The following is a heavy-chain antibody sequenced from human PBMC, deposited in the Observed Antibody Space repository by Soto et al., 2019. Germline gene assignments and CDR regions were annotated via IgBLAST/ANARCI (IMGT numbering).Heavy chain of an antibody. CDR3: ARGRYGDY. CDR1: GYTFTSYG. V-gene: IGHV1-18*01. J-gene: IGHJ4*02. D-gene: IGHD1-1*01. Sequence: QVHLVQSGAEVKKPGPPVKASCKASGYTFTSYGITWVRQAPGQGLEGRGWIGAHNGNTDYAQKLQGRVIVTRDTSTSTAYMELRSLRSDDTAVYYCARGRYGDYWGQGALVTVSS. CDR2: IGAHNGNT.